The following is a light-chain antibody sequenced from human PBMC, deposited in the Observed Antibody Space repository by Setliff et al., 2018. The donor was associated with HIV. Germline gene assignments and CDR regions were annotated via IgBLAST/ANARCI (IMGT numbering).Light chain of an antibody. V-gene: IGLV1-47*01. J-gene: IGLJ2*01. CDR2: RNN. Sequence: QSVLTQPPSASGTPGQRVTISCSGSSSNIGSNYVYWYQQLPGTTPKLLIYRNNQRPSGVPDRFSGSKSGTSASLAISGLRSEDEAEYYCAAWDDSLSGPGVFGGGT. CDR3: AAWDDSLSGPGV. CDR1: SSNIGSNY.